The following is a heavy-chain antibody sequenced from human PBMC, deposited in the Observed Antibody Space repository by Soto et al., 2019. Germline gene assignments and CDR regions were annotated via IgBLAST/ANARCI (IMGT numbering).Heavy chain of an antibody. Sequence: SETLSLTCAVYGGAFSGHYWSWIRQSPGKGLEWIGEINHTGSTNYNPSLKSRATISVDTSKNQFSLKLNSVTAADTAVYYCATQAPYSSSPYYYYYLDVWGKGTTVTVSS. J-gene: IGHJ6*03. V-gene: IGHV4-34*01. CDR3: ATQAPYSSSPYYYYYLDV. CDR2: INHTGST. CDR1: GGAFSGHY. D-gene: IGHD6-6*01.